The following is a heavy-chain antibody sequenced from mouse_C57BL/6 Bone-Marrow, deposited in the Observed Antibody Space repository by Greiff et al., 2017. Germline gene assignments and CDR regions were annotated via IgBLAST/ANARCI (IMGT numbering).Heavy chain of an antibody. Sequence: VQLQQSGAELVRPGASVKLSCTASGFNIKDDYMHWVKQRPEQGLEWIGWIDPENGDTEYASKFQGKATIPADTSSNTAYLQLSSLTSEDTAVYYCTTGGDAMDYWGQGTSVTVSS. V-gene: IGHV14-4*01. J-gene: IGHJ4*01. CDR3: TTGGDAMDY. CDR1: GFNIKDDY. CDR2: IDPENGDT.